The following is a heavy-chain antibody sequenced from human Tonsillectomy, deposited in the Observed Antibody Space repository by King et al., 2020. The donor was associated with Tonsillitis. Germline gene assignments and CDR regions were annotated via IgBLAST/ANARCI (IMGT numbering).Heavy chain of an antibody. CDR3: ARDRSAAAGVFDY. V-gene: IGHV1-46*04. Sequence: QLVQSGAEVKKHGASVKVSCEASGYTFTNYYIHWVRQAPGQGLEWMGLFNPSAVSASYAQKLKGRVTMTRDTSTNTVYMELSSLRSEDTAVYYCARDRSAAAGVFDYWGQGTLVTVSS. CDR1: GYTFTNYY. D-gene: IGHD6-13*01. J-gene: IGHJ4*02. CDR2: FNPSAVSA.